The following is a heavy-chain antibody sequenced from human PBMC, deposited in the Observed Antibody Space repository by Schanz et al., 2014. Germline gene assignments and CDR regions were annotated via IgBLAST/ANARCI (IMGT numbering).Heavy chain of an antibody. J-gene: IGHJ4*02. CDR2: ISASGGST. Sequence: EVQLLESGGGLVQPGGSLRLSCAASGFTFSSYAMSWVRQAPGKGLEWVSTISASGGSTYYADSVKGRFTISRDNSKTTLSLQMNSLRADDTAVYFCARAHGNNWYGKGLDYWGQGTQVTVSS. CDR3: ARAHGNNWYGKGLDY. CDR1: GFTFSSYA. V-gene: IGHV3-23*01. D-gene: IGHD1-1*01.